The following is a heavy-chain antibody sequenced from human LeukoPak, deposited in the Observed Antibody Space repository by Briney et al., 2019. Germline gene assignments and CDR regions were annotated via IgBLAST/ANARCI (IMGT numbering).Heavy chain of an antibody. CDR2: ISSSSSTI. D-gene: IGHD3-9*01. J-gene: IGHJ6*03. V-gene: IGHV3-48*01. CDR3: ARVLRYFDWLEGYYMDV. Sequence: GGSLRLSCAASGFTFSSYSMNWVRQAPGKGLEWVSYISSSSSTIYYADSVKGRFTISRDNAKNSLYLQMNSLRAEDTAVHYCARVLRYFDWLEGYYMDVWGKGTTVTVSS. CDR1: GFTFSSYS.